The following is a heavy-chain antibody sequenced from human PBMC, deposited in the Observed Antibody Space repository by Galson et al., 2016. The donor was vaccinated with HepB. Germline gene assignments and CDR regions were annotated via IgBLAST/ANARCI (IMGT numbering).Heavy chain of an antibody. J-gene: IGHJ3*02. V-gene: IGHV3-48*02. CDR2: ISDSSPHI. CDR1: GFSFTTYS. D-gene: IGHD6-19*01. CDR3: TRSYGQGLANDAFDI. Sequence: SLRLSCAASGFSFTTYSMNWVRQAPGKGLEWVSYISDSSPHIYYAGSVKGRFTISRDSAKNSLYLQMNSLRDEDTAVYYCTRSYGQGLANDAFDIWGQGTLVSVSS.